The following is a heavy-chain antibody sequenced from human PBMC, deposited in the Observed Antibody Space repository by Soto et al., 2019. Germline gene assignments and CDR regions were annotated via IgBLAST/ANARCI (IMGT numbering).Heavy chain of an antibody. CDR2: INAGHGNT. Sequence: QVQLVQSGAEEKKPGASVKVSCKASGYTFTSYAMHWVRQAPGQRLEWMGWINAGHGNTKYSQKFQCRVTITRDTSASTAYMELSSLRSEDTAVYYCARDPPGGMYYFDYGGQGTLVTVAS. CDR1: GYTFTSYA. J-gene: IGHJ4*02. CDR3: ARDPPGGMYYFDY. D-gene: IGHD3-16*01. V-gene: IGHV1-3*05.